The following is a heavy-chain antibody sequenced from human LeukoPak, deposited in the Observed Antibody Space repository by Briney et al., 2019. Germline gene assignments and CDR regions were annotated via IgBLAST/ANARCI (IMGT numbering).Heavy chain of an antibody. CDR2: ISSSSSYI. Sequence: GGSLILSCAASGFTFSSYSMNWVRQAPGEGLEWVSSISSSSSYIYYADSMKGRFTISRDNAKNSLYLQMNSLRAEDTAVYYCARDHYVVVTRGGFDYWGQGTLVTVSS. J-gene: IGHJ4*02. CDR1: GFTFSSYS. V-gene: IGHV3-21*01. CDR3: ARDHYVVVTRGGFDY. D-gene: IGHD2-21*02.